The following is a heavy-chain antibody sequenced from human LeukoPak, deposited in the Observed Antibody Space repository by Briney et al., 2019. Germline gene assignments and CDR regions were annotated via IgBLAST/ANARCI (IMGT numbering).Heavy chain of an antibody. J-gene: IGHJ4*02. CDR1: GFTFSSYA. CDR2: ISGSGGST. D-gene: IGHD1-26*01. V-gene: IGHV3-23*01. Sequence: GGSLRLSCAASGFTFSSYAMSWVRQAPGKGLEWVSAISGSGGSTYCADSVKGRFTISRDNSKNTLYLQMNSLRAEDTAVYYCAKWPDSGSYYPHIYYFDYWGQGTLVTVSS. CDR3: AKWPDSGSYYPHIYYFDY.